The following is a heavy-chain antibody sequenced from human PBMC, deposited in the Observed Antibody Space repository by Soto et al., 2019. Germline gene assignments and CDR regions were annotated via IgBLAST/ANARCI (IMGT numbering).Heavy chain of an antibody. J-gene: IGHJ6*02. Sequence: SQTLSLTCAISGDSVSSNSAAWNWIRQSPSRGLEWLGRTYYRSKWYNDYAVSVKSRITINPDTSKNQFSLQLNSVTPEDTAVYYCARDTYSSCRKLHYGMDVWGQGTTVTVSS. V-gene: IGHV6-1*01. CDR2: TYYRSKWYN. D-gene: IGHD6-19*01. CDR1: GDSVSSNSAA. CDR3: ARDTYSSCRKLHYGMDV.